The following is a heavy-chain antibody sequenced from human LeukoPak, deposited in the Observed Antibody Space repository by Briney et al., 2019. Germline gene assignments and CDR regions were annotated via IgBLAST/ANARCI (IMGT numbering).Heavy chain of an antibody. J-gene: IGHJ4*02. CDR2: IYYSGST. Sequence: SETPSLTSTVSGGSISSHYWSLIRQPPGKGLEWIGYIYYSGSTNYNPSLKSRVTISVDTSKNQFSLKLSSVTAADTAVYYCARGYYYDSSGYYYDYWGQGTLVTVSS. CDR1: GGSISSHY. CDR3: ARGYYYDSSGYYYDY. D-gene: IGHD3-22*01. V-gene: IGHV4-59*11.